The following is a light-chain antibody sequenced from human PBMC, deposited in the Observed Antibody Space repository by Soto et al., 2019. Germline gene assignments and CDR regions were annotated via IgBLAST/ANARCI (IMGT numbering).Light chain of an antibody. CDR1: QTVNNNY. CDR2: RAS. J-gene: IGKJ1*01. CDR3: HQHGVSPET. Sequence: ELVLTQSPDTLSFSPGERATLSCSASQTVNNNYVAWYPHKPGQAPRLLIFRASNKATGIPDRFSGSGSGTEFNLTVSGLEPEGPGIYHCHQHGVSPETFGQGTKVEIK. V-gene: IGKV3-20*01.